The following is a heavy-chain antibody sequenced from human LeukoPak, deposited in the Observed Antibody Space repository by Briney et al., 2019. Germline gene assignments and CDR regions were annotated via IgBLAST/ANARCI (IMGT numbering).Heavy chain of an antibody. CDR1: GFTFSSYA. Sequence: GGSLRLSCAASGFTFSSYAMSWVRQAPGKGLEWVSAISGSGDSTSYTDSVKGRFTISRDNAKNSLYLEMNSLRAEDMALYYCAEGVGATYEGDAFDIWGQGTMVTVSS. J-gene: IGHJ3*02. D-gene: IGHD1-26*01. CDR3: AEGVGATYEGDAFDI. V-gene: IGHV3-23*01. CDR2: ISGSGDST.